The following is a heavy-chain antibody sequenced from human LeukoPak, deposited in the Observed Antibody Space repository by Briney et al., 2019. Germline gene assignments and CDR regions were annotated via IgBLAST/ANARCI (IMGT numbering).Heavy chain of an antibody. CDR1: GGSFSGYY. V-gene: IGHV4-34*01. CDR3: ARYRRRRGGIAAAGTETFDY. Sequence: SETLSLTCAVYGGSFSGYYWSWIRQPPGKGLEWIGEINHSGSTNYNPSLKSRVTISVDTSKNQFSLKLSSVTAADTAVYYCARYRRRRGGIAAAGTETFDYWGQGTLVTVSS. J-gene: IGHJ4*02. D-gene: IGHD6-13*01. CDR2: INHSGST.